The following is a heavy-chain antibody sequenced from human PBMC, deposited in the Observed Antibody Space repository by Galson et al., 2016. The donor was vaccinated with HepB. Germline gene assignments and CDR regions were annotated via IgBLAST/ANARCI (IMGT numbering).Heavy chain of an antibody. CDR3: ARDGTLSGSYYHFYGMDV. D-gene: IGHD1-26*01. V-gene: IGHV1-18*01. CDR2: ISTYNGNT. CDR1: GYSFISYG. Sequence: SVKVSCKASGYSFISYGISWVRQARGQGLEWMGWISTYNGNTNYEQKFKGRVTLTADISTSTAQMELRSLRSDDTAVYYVARDGTLSGSYYHFYGMDVCGQGTTVTVSS. J-gene: IGHJ6*02.